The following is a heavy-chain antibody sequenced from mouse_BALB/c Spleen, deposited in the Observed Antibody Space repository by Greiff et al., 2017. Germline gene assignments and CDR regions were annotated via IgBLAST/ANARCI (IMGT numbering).Heavy chain of an antibody. V-gene: IGHV1-77*01. CDR1: GYTFTDYV. Sequence: VQLQESGPELVKPGASVKMSCKASGYTFTDYVISWVKQRTGQGLEWIGEIYPGSGSTYYNEKFKDKATLTADKSSSTAYMQLSSLTSEDSAVYYCARNYRYDGYWGQGTLVTVSA. CDR2: IYPGSGST. D-gene: IGHD2-14*01. J-gene: IGHJ3*01. CDR3: ARNYRYDGY.